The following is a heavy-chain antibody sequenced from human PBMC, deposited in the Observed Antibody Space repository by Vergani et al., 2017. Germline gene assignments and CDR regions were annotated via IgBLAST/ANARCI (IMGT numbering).Heavy chain of an antibody. D-gene: IGHD3-10*01. Sequence: QVQLVESGGGVVQPGRSLRLSCAASGFTFSSYGMHWVRQAPGKGLEWVAVIWYDGSNKYYADSVKGRFNISSDNSKNTLYLQINSRRAEDTAVYYCARDRDGDPGAFDIWGQGTMVTVSS. CDR3: ARDRDGDPGAFDI. J-gene: IGHJ3*02. CDR2: IWYDGSNK. CDR1: GFTFSSYG. V-gene: IGHV3-33*01.